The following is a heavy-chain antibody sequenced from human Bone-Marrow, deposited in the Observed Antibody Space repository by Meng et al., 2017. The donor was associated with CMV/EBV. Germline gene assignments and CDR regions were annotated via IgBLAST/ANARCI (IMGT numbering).Heavy chain of an antibody. CDR2: ISWNSGSI. V-gene: IGHV3-9*01. J-gene: IGHJ5*02. CDR3: ARDPRNKGLDP. Sequence: GESLKISCAASGFTFDDYAMHWVRQAPGKGLEWVSGISWNSGSIGYADSVKGRFTISRDNAQNSLYLQMDSLRVEDSAVYYCARDPRNKGLDPWGQGTLVTVSS. CDR1: GFTFDDYA.